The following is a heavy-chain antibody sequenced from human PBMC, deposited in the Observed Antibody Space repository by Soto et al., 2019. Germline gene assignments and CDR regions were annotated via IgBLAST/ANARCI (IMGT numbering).Heavy chain of an antibody. J-gene: IGHJ5*02. CDR2: ISAYNGNT. CDR1: GYTFTSYG. CDR3: ERDNPPFDP. V-gene: IGHV1-18*01. Sequence: QVQLVQSGAEVKKPGASVKVSCKASGYTFTSYGISWVRQAPGQGLEWMGWISAYNGNTKYAQKLQGRVTMTTDTSTNTGYMELRSLRSDATAVYYCERDNPPFDPWGQGTLVTVSS.